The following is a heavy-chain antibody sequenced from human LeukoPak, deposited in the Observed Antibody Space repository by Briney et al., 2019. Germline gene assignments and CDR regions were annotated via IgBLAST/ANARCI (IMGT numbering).Heavy chain of an antibody. Sequence: GASGKVSCKASGYTFTGYYIHWVRQAPGQGLGWMGWINPNSGGTNYGQKFQGRVTMTRDTSISTPYMELSSLRSDDTAVYYCARDYFTANDYWGQGTLVTVSS. CDR2: INPNSGGT. V-gene: IGHV1-2*02. D-gene: IGHD2-21*02. CDR3: ARDYFTANDY. J-gene: IGHJ4*02. CDR1: GYTFTGYY.